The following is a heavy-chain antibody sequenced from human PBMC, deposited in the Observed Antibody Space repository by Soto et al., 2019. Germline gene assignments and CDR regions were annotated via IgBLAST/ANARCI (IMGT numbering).Heavy chain of an antibody. CDR1: GSRFSSYD. CDR2: IGRGGDT. J-gene: IGHJ2*01. D-gene: IGHD2-21*02. V-gene: IGHV3-13*01. Sequence: HPGGSLRLSCAASGSRFSSYDMHWVRQVPGKGLEWVSAIGRGGDTYYPDSLKGRFTISRENAKNSLYLQMNSLGAGDTAVYYCAREMTDPSHWYLDLWGRGTLVTVSS. CDR3: AREMTDPSHWYLDL.